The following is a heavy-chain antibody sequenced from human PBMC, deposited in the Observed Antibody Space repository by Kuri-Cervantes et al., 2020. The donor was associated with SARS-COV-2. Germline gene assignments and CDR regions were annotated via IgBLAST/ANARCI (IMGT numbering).Heavy chain of an antibody. D-gene: IGHD2-15*01. CDR1: GFTFSSYS. CDR3: SRGRQWGQDN. Sequence: GGSLRLSCAASGFTFSSYSMNWVRQAPGKGLEWVSYITGGSNIIYYADSVKGRFTISRDNAKNLLYLQMNSLRDEDAAVYYCSRGRQWGQDNWGQGTLVTVSS. V-gene: IGHV3-48*02. CDR2: ITGGSNII. J-gene: IGHJ4*02.